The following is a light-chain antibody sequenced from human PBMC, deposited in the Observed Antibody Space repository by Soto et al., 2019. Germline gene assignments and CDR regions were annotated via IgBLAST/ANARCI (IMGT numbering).Light chain of an antibody. CDR3: SSFTGPTTLDV. V-gene: IGLV2-14*01. CDR1: SSDVGAYDF. J-gene: IGLJ1*01. Sequence: QSALTQPASVSGSPGQSITISCTGTSSDVGAYDFVSWYQQHPGKAPKYLIYEVSNRPSGVSDRFSGSKSGTTASLTISGLQAEDEADYYCSSFTGPTTLDVFGTGTKLTVL. CDR2: EVS.